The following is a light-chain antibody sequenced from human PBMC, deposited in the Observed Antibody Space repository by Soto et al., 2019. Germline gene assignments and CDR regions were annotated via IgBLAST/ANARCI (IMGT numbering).Light chain of an antibody. V-gene: IGKV3-15*01. CDR3: QQDNNWPRT. CDR1: QSVSSN. Sequence: EIVMTQSPATLSVSPGERATLSCRASQSVSSNLAWYQQKPGQAPRLLIYGASTRATGIPARFSGSGSGTEFTLNISSQQSEDLAVYDCQQDNNWPRTFGQGTKVEIK. CDR2: GAS. J-gene: IGKJ1*01.